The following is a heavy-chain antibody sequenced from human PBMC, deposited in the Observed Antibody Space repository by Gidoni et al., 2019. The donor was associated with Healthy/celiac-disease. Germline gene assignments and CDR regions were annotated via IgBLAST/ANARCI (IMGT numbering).Heavy chain of an antibody. CDR3: ARVYYDFWSGYYTDAFDI. CDR1: GGSISSGRYY. CDR2: IYTSGSP. V-gene: IGHV4-61*02. D-gene: IGHD3-3*01. J-gene: IGHJ3*02. Sequence: QVQLQESGPGLVKPSQTLSLTCTVSGGSISSGRYYWSWIRQPAGKGLEWIGRIYTSGSPNYNPSLKSRVTISVDTSKNQFSLKLSSVTAADTAVYYCARVYYDFWSGYYTDAFDIWGQGTMVTVSS.